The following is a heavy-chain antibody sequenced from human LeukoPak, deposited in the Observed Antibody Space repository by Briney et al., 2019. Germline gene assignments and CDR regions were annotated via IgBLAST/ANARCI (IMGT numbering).Heavy chain of an antibody. Sequence: GGSLRLSCAASGFTFDDYGMSWVRQAPGKGLEGVSNINWHGGRTGYADSVKGRFTVSRDNAKNSLYLQMNSLRAEDTALYYCARDDGSGSGEYWGQGTLVTVSS. CDR3: ARDDGSGSGEY. D-gene: IGHD3-10*01. V-gene: IGHV3-20*04. CDR2: INWHGGRT. J-gene: IGHJ4*02. CDR1: GFTFDDYG.